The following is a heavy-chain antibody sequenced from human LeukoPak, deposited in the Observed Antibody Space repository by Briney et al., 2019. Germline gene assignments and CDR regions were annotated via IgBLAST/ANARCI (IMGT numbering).Heavy chain of an antibody. V-gene: IGHV3-7*01. CDR1: GVTFSSYW. Sequence: GGSLRLSCAASGVTFSSYWMSWVRQAPGKGLEWVANIKQDGSEKYYVDSAKGRFTISRDNAKNSLYLQMNSLRAEDTAVYYCAQECVDSSGYYYVPNWFDPWGQGTLVTVSS. CDR2: IKQDGSEK. J-gene: IGHJ5*02. D-gene: IGHD3-22*01. CDR3: AQECVDSSGYYYVPNWFDP.